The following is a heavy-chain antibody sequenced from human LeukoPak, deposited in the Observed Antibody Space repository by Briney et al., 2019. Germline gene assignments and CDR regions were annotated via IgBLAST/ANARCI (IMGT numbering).Heavy chain of an antibody. D-gene: IGHD1-26*01. V-gene: IGHV4-59*01. Sequence: SETLSLTCTVSGASTSSDYWSWIRQPPGKGLEWIAHVYYSGSTNYNPSHKSRVTISLDTSKNQFSLKLSSVTAADTAVYYCARDVGATTSYFDYWGQGTLVTVSS. J-gene: IGHJ4*02. CDR1: GASTSSDY. CDR3: ARDVGATTSYFDY. CDR2: VYYSGST.